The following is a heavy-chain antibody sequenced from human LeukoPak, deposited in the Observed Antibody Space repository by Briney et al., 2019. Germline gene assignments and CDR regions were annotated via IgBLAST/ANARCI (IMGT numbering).Heavy chain of an antibody. D-gene: IGHD6-19*01. CDR3: AKAEQWLVAGGGVDY. CDR1: GFTFDDYA. CDR2: RSWYSGSI. J-gene: IGHJ4*02. V-gene: IGHV3-9*01. Sequence: GGSVRLPCASSGFTFDDYAMHWARPAPGKGLEGVSDRSWYSGSIGYADSVKSRFTISSDNDKNSLYLQMNSLRAEDTALYYCAKAEQWLVAGGGVDYWGQGTLVTVSS.